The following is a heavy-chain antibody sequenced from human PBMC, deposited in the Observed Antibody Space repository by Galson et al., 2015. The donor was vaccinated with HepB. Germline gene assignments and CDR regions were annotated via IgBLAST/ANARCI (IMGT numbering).Heavy chain of an antibody. CDR1: GFKFDDHG. CDR3: ARESLPGMIGSPTDV. Sequence: SLRLSCAASGFKFDDHGMSWVRQAPGKGLEWVSGINWSGGSIDYAVSVKGRLIISRDNAKNSLHLEMNSLGPEDTALYYCARESLPGMIGSPTDVWGHGTLATVSS. CDR2: INWSGGSI. D-gene: IGHD1-26*01. V-gene: IGHV3-20*04. J-gene: IGHJ4*01.